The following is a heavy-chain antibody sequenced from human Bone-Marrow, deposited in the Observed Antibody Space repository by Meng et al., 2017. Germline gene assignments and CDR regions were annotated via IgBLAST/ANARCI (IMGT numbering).Heavy chain of an antibody. J-gene: IGHJ4*02. CDR3: ARDRAAVAGTPLYYFDY. V-gene: IGHV3-33*01. CDR2: IWYDGSNK. D-gene: IGHD6-19*01. CDR1: GFTFSSYG. Sequence: GESLKISCAASGFTFSSYGMHWVRQAPGKGLEWVAVIWYDGSNKYYADSVKGRFTISRDNSKNTLYLQMNSLRAEDTAVYYCARDRAAVAGTPLYYFDYWGQGTLVTVSS.